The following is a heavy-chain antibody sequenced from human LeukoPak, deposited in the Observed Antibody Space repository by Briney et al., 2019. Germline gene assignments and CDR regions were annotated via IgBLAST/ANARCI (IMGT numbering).Heavy chain of an antibody. CDR3: ARGLTIGYYYYYGMDV. CDR1: GYTFTSYD. V-gene: IGHV1-8*01. Sequence: ASGKLYCKAAGYTFTSYDMNWVRQDTGQGLEWMGWMNPNSGNTGYAQKFQGRVTMTRNTSISTAYMELSSLRSEDTAVYYCARGLTIGYYYYYGMDVWGQGTTVTVSS. CDR2: MNPNSGNT. J-gene: IGHJ6*02. D-gene: IGHD3-16*01.